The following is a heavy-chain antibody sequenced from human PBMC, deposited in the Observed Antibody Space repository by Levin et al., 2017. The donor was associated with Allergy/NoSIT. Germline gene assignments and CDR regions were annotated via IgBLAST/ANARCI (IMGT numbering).Heavy chain of an antibody. Sequence: GGSLRLSCAASGFIVSTYDIHWVRQVVGKGLEWVAEIGTASDSYYSDSVKGRFTISRENSKNSVYLQMNSLRDGDTAVYFCARDSFRNGMGVWGQGTTVTVSS. V-gene: IGHV3-13*01. D-gene: IGHD3-16*02. CDR1: GFIVSTYD. CDR2: IGTASDS. CDR3: ARDSFRNGMGV. J-gene: IGHJ6*02.